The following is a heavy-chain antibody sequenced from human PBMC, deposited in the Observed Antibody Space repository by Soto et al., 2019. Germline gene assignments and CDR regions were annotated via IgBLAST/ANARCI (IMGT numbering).Heavy chain of an antibody. CDR1: GGTFSSYT. CDR2: IIPILGIA. D-gene: IGHD6-13*01. J-gene: IGHJ4*02. CDR3: ARAPRGGSSWPFDY. Sequence: QVQLVQSGAEVKKPGSSVKVSCKASGGTFSSYTISWVRQAPGQGLEWMGRIIPILGIANYAQKFQGRVTITADKSPSTAYMELSGLGSEGTAVDCCARAPRGGSSWPFDYWGQGALVTVSS. V-gene: IGHV1-69*02.